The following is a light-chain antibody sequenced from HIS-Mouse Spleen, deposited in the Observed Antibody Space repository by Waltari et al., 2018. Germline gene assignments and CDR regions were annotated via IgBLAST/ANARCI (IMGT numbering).Light chain of an antibody. V-gene: IGLV3-10*01. CDR1: ALPKKY. CDR3: YSTDSSGNHRV. Sequence: SYELTQPPSVSVSPGQTARITCSGDALPKKYAYWYQQKSGQAPVLVIYEDSKRPSWIPGRFSGSSSGTMATLTSSGAQVEDEADYYCYSTDSSGNHRVFGGGTKLTVL. CDR2: EDS. J-gene: IGLJ2*01.